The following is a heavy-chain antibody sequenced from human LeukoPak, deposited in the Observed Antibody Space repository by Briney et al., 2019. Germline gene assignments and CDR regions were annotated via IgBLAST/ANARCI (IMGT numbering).Heavy chain of an antibody. CDR2: ICGGGSL. CDR3: ARGWGGSDF. CDR1: GFTVSDNF. J-gene: IGHJ4*02. Sequence: GGSLTLSCSASGFTVSDNFMSWVRHAPGKGLEWVSVICGGGSLYSADSVTGRSTISRDRSKNTLCLQMNSVRAEDAAVYYCARGWGGSDFWGWGHLAIVSS. V-gene: IGHV3-66*01. D-gene: IGHD7-27*01.